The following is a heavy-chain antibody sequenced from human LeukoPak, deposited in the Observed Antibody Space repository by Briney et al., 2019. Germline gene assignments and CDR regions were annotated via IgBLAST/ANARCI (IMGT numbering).Heavy chain of an antibody. V-gene: IGHV4-59*01. CDR3: ARGRKNYDILTGYYNNLFAFDY. Sequence: SETLSLTCTVSGGSISSYYWSWIRQPPGKGLEWIGYIYYSGSTNYNPSLKSRVTISVDTSKNQFSLKLSSVTAPDTAVYYCARGRKNYDILTGYYNNLFAFDYWGQGTLVTVSS. CDR1: GGSISSYY. J-gene: IGHJ4*02. CDR2: IYYSGST. D-gene: IGHD3-9*01.